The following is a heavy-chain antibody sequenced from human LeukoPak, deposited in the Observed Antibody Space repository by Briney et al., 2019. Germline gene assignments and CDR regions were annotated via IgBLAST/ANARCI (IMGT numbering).Heavy chain of an antibody. CDR1: GGSISSNY. Sequence: PSGTLSLTCSVAGGSISSNYWSWIRQSPGKGLEWIGYIHSSGSTNYNPSLKGRVTMSMDTSKNQFSLKVISVTAADTGIYYCARSTVDTAMVLAYWGQGTLVTVSS. J-gene: IGHJ4*02. V-gene: IGHV4-59*08. D-gene: IGHD5-18*01. CDR3: ARSTVDTAMVLAY. CDR2: IHSSGST.